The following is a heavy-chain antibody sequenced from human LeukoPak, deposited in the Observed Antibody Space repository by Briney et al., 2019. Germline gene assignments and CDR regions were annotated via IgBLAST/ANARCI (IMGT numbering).Heavy chain of an antibody. CDR1: GFTFRSYW. CDR2: INSDGSTT. V-gene: IGHV3-74*01. D-gene: IGHD3-22*01. J-gene: IGHJ4*02. CDR3: TRGYYYDSSGPNIPFDY. Sequence: GGSLRLSCAASGFTFRSYWMHWVRQAPGKGLVWVSRINSDGSTTSYADSVKGRFTISRDNAKNTLYLQMSSLRAEDTAVYYCTRGYYYDSSGPNIPFDYWGQGTLVTVSS.